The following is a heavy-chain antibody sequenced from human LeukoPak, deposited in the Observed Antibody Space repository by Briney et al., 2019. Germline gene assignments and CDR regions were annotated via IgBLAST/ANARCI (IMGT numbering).Heavy chain of an antibody. D-gene: IGHD6-19*01. CDR3: ARVSSSGWYEWGNFDY. Sequence: SETLSLTCAVYGGSFSGYYWSWIRQPPGKGLEWIGEINHSGSTNYNPSLKSRVTISVDTSKNQFSLKLSSVTAADTAVYYCARVSSSGWYEWGNFDYWGQGTLVTVSS. J-gene: IGHJ4*02. V-gene: IGHV4-34*01. CDR1: GGSFSGYY. CDR2: INHSGST.